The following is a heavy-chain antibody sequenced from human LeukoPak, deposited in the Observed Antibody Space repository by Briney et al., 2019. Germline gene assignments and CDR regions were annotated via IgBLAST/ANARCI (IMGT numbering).Heavy chain of an antibody. Sequence: PSETLSLTCTVSGYSISSGYYWGWIRQPPGKGLEWIGSIYHSGSTYYNPSLKSRVTISVDTSKNQFSLKLSSVTAADTAVYYCARVLRRYYYYGMDVWGQGTTVTVSS. CDR2: IYHSGST. J-gene: IGHJ6*02. CDR1: GYSISSGYY. V-gene: IGHV4-38-2*02. CDR3: ARVLRRYYYYGMDV.